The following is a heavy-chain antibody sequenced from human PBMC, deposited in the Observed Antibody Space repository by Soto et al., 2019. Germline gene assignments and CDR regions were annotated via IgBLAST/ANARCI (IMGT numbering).Heavy chain of an antibody. J-gene: IGHJ3*02. CDR1: GITFSNYA. CDR3: ARDSGYDYNAFDI. V-gene: IGHV1-69*06. D-gene: IGHD5-12*01. CDR2: FIPVFGTV. Sequence: SVKVSCKASGITFSNYAITWVRQAPGQGLEWMGGFIPVFGTVNYAQKFQGRVTMTADKSTSTAYMELSRLRSDDTAVYYCARDSGYDYNAFDIWGQGTMVTVSS.